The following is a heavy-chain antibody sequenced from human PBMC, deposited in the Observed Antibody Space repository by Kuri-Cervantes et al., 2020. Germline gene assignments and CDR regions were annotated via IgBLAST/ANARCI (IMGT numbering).Heavy chain of an antibody. D-gene: IGHD3-3*01. Sequence: SLKISCAASGFTFDDYAMHWVRQAPGKGLEWVSGISWNSGSIGYADSVKGRFTISRDNAKNSLYLQMNSLRAEDTAVYYCARGLGDYDFWSGYLQNYYYYMDVWGKGTTVTVSS. V-gene: IGHV3-9*01. J-gene: IGHJ6*03. CDR2: ISWNSGSI. CDR3: ARGLGDYDFWSGYLQNYYYYMDV. CDR1: GFTFDDYA.